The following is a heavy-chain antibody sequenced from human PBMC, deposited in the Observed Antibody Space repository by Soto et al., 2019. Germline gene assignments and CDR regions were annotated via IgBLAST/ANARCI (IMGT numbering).Heavy chain of an antibody. CDR2: ISSSSSYI. J-gene: IGHJ6*02. Sequence: GPLRLSGAASGFTFSSYSMNWVRQAPGKGLEWVSSISSSSSYIYYADSVKGRFTISRDNAKNSLYLQMNSLRAEDTAVYYCARDGGRNYDFWSGYRYYYGMDVWGQGTTVTVSS. V-gene: IGHV3-21*01. CDR1: GFTFSSYS. D-gene: IGHD3-3*01. CDR3: ARDGGRNYDFWSGYRYYYGMDV.